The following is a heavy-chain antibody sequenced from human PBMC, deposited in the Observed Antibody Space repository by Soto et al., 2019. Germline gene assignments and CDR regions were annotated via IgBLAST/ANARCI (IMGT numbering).Heavy chain of an antibody. CDR2: IWHTGHYN. J-gene: IGHJ6*01. D-gene: IGHD6-6*01. CDR3: ARAETLRRVYPSAHGMDV. V-gene: IGHV3-33*01. Sequence: QVQLVESGGGVVQPGGSLRLSCATSGFTFSDYSMHWVRQPAGKGLEWVAVIWHTGHYNYYADSVKGRFTISRDNSNKTLYMPMYRLGTDDTAVYFCARAETLRRVYPSAHGMDVWGQGTTVTVSA. CDR1: GFTFSDYS.